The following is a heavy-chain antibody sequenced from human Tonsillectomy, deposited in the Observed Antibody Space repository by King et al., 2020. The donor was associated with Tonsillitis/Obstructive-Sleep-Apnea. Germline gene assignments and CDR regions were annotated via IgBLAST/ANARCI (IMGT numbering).Heavy chain of an antibody. CDR3: VRDRCPVRHTTWYDAFDI. Sequence: DVQLVQSGGGLVQTGGSLRLSCAASGFTFNSDWMNWVRQAPGKGLEWVANIKEDGSEKNYVDSVKGRFTISRDNTKNSLYLQMNTLRAEETAVYYCVRDRCPVRHTTWYDAFDIWGQGTMVTVSS. D-gene: IGHD6-13*01. CDR2: IKEDGSEK. CDR1: GFTFNSDW. J-gene: IGHJ3*02. V-gene: IGHV3-7*01.